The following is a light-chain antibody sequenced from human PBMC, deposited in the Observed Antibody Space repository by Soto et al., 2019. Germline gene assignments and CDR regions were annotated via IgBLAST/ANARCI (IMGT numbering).Light chain of an antibody. Sequence: EIVLTQSPGTLSLSTGETATLSCRASQRVSNSYLAWYQKKPGQAPRLLIYGASSRAAGIPDRFSGSGSGTDFTLTISRLEPEDFAVYFCQRYGGSPPFTFGQGTKVDIK. CDR2: GAS. J-gene: IGKJ2*01. V-gene: IGKV3-20*01. CDR1: QRVSNSY. CDR3: QRYGGSPPFT.